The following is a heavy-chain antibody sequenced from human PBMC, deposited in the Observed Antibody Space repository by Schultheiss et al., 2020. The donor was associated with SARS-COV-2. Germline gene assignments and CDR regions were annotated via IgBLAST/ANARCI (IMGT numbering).Heavy chain of an antibody. Sequence: SETLSLTCTVSGGSISSYYWSWIRQPPGKGLEWIGEINHSGSTNYNPSLKSRVTISVDTSKNQFSLKLSSVTAADTAVYYCARVTLPYFDYWGQGTLVTVSS. D-gene: IGHD1-26*01. CDR3: ARVTLPYFDY. CDR1: GGSISSYY. CDR2: INHSGST. V-gene: IGHV4-34*01. J-gene: IGHJ4*02.